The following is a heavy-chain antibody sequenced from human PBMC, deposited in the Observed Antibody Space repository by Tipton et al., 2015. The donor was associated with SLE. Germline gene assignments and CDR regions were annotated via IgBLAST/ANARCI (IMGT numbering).Heavy chain of an antibody. V-gene: IGHV4-61*02. CDR3: ARVGLSGSIAYYFDS. CDR2: IFTSGST. D-gene: IGHD3-22*01. CDR1: GGAVNSGSYY. Sequence: GLVKPSETLSLTCTVSGGAVNSGSYYWSWIRQPAGKGLEWIGRIFTSGSTSYNPSLKSRVTISIDPSNNEFSLKLTSVTAADTAVYFCARVGLSGSIAYYFDSWGQGTLVTVSS. J-gene: IGHJ4*02.